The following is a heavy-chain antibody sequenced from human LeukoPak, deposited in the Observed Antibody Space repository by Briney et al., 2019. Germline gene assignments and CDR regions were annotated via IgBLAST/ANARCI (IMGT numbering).Heavy chain of an antibody. CDR1: GFTFRNYA. D-gene: IGHD3-10*01. Sequence: PGGSLRLSCAASGFTFRNYAMSWVRQAPGKGLEWVSGISGSGDSTYQADSVKGRFTISGDNSKNTLYLQMNSLRAEDTAVYYCAKVGSYYNFYYFDYWGQGILVTVSS. V-gene: IGHV3-23*01. CDR2: ISGSGDST. CDR3: AKVGSYYNFYYFDY. J-gene: IGHJ4*02.